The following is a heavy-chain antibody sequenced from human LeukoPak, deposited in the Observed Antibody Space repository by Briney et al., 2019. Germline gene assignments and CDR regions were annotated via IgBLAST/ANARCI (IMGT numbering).Heavy chain of an antibody. D-gene: IGHD6-13*01. CDR1: GGSISSYY. V-gene: IGHV4-59*01. Sequence: SETLSLTCTVSGGSISSYYWSWIRQPPGKGLEWIGYIYYSGSTNYNPSLKSRVTISVDTSKNQFSLKLSSVTAADTAVYYCARGGPEDSSSWQALRYWGQGTLVTVSS. CDR3: ARGGPEDSSSWQALRY. J-gene: IGHJ4*02. CDR2: IYYSGST.